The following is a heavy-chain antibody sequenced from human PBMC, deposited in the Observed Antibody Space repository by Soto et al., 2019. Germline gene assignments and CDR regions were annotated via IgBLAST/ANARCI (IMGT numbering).Heavy chain of an antibody. CDR3: ARGAPRGRGVPTYLHY. CDR2: VYYTGTT. D-gene: IGHD3-10*01. Sequence: SETLSLTCTVSCDSITGGGYYWNWVRQLPGKGLEWIGCVYYTGTTYYNPSLKSRITISIDSSKNQFSLTLSSVTAADTALYICARGAPRGRGVPTYLHYWGQGTLVTVSS. V-gene: IGHV4-31*03. CDR1: CDSITGGGYY. J-gene: IGHJ4*02.